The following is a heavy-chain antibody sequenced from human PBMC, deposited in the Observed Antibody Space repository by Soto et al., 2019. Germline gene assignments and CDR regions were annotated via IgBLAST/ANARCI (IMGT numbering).Heavy chain of an antibody. V-gene: IGHV1-46*01. CDR3: ARDLAAGDH. D-gene: IGHD6-13*01. J-gene: IGHJ4*02. CDR2: INPASGST. CDR1: GYTFTHYY. Sequence: QVQLVQSGAEVKKPGASVKLSCRTSGYTFTHYYIHWVRQAPGQGLEWLGIINPASGSTNYAQDFQGRLTLTMDTSTTTVYMHLSGLRAEDTAIFYCARDLAAGDHWGQGTLVPVSS.